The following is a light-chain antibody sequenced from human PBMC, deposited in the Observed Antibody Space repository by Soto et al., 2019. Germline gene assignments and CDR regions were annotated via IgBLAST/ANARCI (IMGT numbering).Light chain of an antibody. CDR3: CSYAGSFTYV. V-gene: IGLV2-23*01. Sequence: QSALTQPASVSGSPGQSITISCTGTSSDVGSYNLVSWYQQHPGKAPKFMNFEGNKRPSGLSNRFSGSKSGNTASLTISGLQAEDEADYYCCSYAGSFTYVFGTGTKLTVL. CDR1: SSDVGSYNL. J-gene: IGLJ1*01. CDR2: EGN.